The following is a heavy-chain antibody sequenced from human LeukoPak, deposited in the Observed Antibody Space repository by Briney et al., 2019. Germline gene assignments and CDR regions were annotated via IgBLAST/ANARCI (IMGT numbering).Heavy chain of an antibody. J-gene: IGHJ6*03. CDR3: ARDRWDYGDYYYYYMDV. CDR1: GGSISSSSYY. CDR2: IYYSGST. V-gene: IGHV4-39*07. Sequence: PSETLSLTCTVSGGSISSSSYYWGWIRQPPGKGLEWIGSIYYSGSTYYNPSLKSRVTISVDTSKNQFSLKLSSVTAADTAVYYCARDRWDYGDYYYYYMDVWGKGTTVTISS. D-gene: IGHD4-17*01.